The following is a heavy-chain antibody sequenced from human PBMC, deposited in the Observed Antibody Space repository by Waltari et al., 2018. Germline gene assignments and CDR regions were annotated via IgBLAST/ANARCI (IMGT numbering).Heavy chain of an antibody. CDR2: ISSSSSYI. V-gene: IGHV3-21*01. CDR3: ARKGFSGSYDY. D-gene: IGHD1-26*01. Sequence: EVQLVESGGGLVKPGGSLRLSWAASGSTFSSYSMNWVRQAPGKGLEWVSSISSSSSYIYYADSVKGRFTISRDNAKNSLYLQMNSLRAEDTAVYYCARKGFSGSYDYWGQGTLVTVSS. CDR1: GSTFSSYS. J-gene: IGHJ4*02.